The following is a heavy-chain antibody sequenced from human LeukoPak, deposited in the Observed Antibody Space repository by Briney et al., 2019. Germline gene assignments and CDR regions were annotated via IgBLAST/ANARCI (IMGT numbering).Heavy chain of an antibody. J-gene: IGHJ5*02. V-gene: IGHV4-59*01. CDR2: IYYSGST. CDR3: ARDGDYMGP. CDR1: GGSISSYY. Sequence: SETLSLTCTVSGGSISSYYWSWIRQPPGKGLEWIGYIYYSGSTNYNPSLKSRVTISVDMSKNQFSLRLTSVTAADTAVYYCARDGDYMGPWGQGTLVTVSS. D-gene: IGHD4-11*01.